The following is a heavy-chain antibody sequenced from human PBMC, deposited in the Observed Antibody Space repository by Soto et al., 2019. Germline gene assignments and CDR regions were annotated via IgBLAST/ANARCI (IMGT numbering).Heavy chain of an antibody. Sequence: EVQLLESGGGLVQPGGSLRLSCAASGFTFSSYAMSCVRQAPGKGLEWVSAISGSGGSTYYADSVKGRFTLSRDNSKNSLYLQMNILRAEDTAVYYCAKIKSVAVAGVFAYWGQGTLVTVSS. J-gene: IGHJ4*02. CDR3: AKIKSVAVAGVFAY. CDR1: GFTFSSYA. D-gene: IGHD6-19*01. CDR2: ISGSGGST. V-gene: IGHV3-23*01.